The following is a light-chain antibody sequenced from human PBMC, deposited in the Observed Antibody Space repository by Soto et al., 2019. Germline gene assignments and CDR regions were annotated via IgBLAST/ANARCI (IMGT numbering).Light chain of an antibody. V-gene: IGLV2-14*01. CDR2: DVS. CDR1: SSDFGGYNY. J-gene: IGLJ1*01. CDR3: SSYISSSTPYV. Sequence: QPALTQPASVSGSPGQSITISCIGTSSDFGGYNYVSWYQQHPGKAPKLMIYDVSNRPSGVSNRFSGSKSGNTASLTISGLQAEDEADYYCSSYISSSTPYVFGTGTKVTVL.